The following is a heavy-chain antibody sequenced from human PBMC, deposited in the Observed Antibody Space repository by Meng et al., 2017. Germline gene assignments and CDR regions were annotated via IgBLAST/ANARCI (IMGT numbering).Heavy chain of an antibody. CDR1: GFTFNNYW. D-gene: IGHD1-1*01. CDR2: ISGDGSIT. Sequence: EVQLVESGGGLVQPGGSLRLSRAASGFTFNNYWMHWVRQVPGKGLVWVSRISGDGSITNYADSVKGRFTISRDNAKNTLYLQMNSLRPEDTAVYYCLDEAPRSDYWGQGSLVTVSS. J-gene: IGHJ4*02. CDR3: LDEAPRSDY. V-gene: IGHV3-74*01.